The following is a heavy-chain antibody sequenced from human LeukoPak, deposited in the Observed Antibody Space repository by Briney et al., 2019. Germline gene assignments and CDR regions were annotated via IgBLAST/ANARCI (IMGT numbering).Heavy chain of an antibody. CDR1: GYTFTNYY. CDR3: ARVLGAWFGDKAFDY. CDR2: FNPNGGAT. V-gene: IGHV1-46*01. Sequence: ASVKVSCKTSGYTFTNYYIHWVRHAPAQGLECMGIFNPNGGATSYSQKFQVRVSMTSDRATCTVSLDLSSLRSENTAVYYCARVLGAWFGDKAFDYWGQGTLVTVSS. J-gene: IGHJ4*02. D-gene: IGHD3-10*01.